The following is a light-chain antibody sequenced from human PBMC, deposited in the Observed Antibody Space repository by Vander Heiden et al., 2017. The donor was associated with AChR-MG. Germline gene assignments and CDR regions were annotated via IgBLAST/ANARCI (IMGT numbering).Light chain of an antibody. J-gene: IGKJ1*01. CDR1: QSLVYRDGNTY. V-gene: IGKV2-30*01. CDR3: IQGTQWHEA. CDR2: KVS. Sequence: VLMNQSPLSLPLTHAQPASISCRASQSLVYRDGNTYLNWFQQRPGQSPRSLIYKVSNRDSGVPDRVSGRGSGTDFTLKISSVEAEDVGVYYCIQGTQWHEAFGQGTKVEIK.